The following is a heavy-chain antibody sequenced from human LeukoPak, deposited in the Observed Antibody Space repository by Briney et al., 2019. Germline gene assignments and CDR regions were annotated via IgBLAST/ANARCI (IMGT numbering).Heavy chain of an antibody. CDR3: ATLIDDNDFWSPSDI. D-gene: IGHD3-3*01. J-gene: IGHJ3*02. CDR2: INHSGIS. V-gene: IGHV4-34*01. CDR1: GASFSGCY. Sequence: PSETLSLTCAVYGASFSGCYWSWIRQPPGKGLEWIGEINHSGISNYNPSLKSRVTISVDTSKNQFSLKLTSVTAADAAVYYCATLIDDNDFWSPSDIWGQGTVVTVSS.